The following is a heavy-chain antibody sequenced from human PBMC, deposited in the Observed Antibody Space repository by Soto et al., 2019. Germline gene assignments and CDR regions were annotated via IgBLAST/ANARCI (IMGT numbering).Heavy chain of an antibody. V-gene: IGHV3-30*18. CDR1: GFTFSSYG. J-gene: IGHJ4*02. Sequence: QVQLVESGGGVVQPGRSLRLSCAASGFTFSSYGMHWVRQAPGKGLEWVAVISYDGSNKYYADSVKGRFTISRDNSKNTLYLQMNSLRAEDTAVYYCAKDGGVTVTPIDYWGQGTLVTVSS. D-gene: IGHD4-17*01. CDR3: AKDGGVTVTPIDY. CDR2: ISYDGSNK.